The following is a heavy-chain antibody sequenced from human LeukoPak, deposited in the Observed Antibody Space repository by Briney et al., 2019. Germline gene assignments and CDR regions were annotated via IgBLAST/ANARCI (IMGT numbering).Heavy chain of an antibody. CDR1: GFTFSSRW. CDR2: IKQDGSEK. CDR3: ARDWDL. V-gene: IGHV3-7*01. J-gene: IGHJ4*02. D-gene: IGHD1-26*01. Sequence: GGSLRLSCVASGFTFSSRWMSWVRQAPGKGPEWVANIKQDGSEKKYVDSVKGRFTISRDNAKNSLFLQMNSLRVEDTALYYCARDWDLWGQGTLVTVSS.